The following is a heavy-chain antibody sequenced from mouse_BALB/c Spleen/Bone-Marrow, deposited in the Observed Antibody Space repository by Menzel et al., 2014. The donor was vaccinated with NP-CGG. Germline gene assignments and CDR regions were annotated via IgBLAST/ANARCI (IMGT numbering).Heavy chain of an antibody. J-gene: IGHJ4*01. CDR1: GFTFTDYY. Sequence: EVKVVESGGGLVQPGGSLRLSCATSGFTFTDYYMSWVRQPPGKALEWLGSIRNKSNGYTTEYSASVKGRFTISRDNSQSILYLQMNTLRAEDSATYYCARDYYGNIYAMDYWGQGTSATVSS. CDR2: IRNKSNGYTT. CDR3: ARDYYGNIYAMDY. D-gene: IGHD1-1*01. V-gene: IGHV7-3*02.